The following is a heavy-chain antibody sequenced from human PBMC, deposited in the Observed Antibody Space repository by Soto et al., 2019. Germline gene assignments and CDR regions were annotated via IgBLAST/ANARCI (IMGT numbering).Heavy chain of an antibody. Sequence: GGSLRLSCAASGFTFSGSAMHWVRQASGKGLEWVGRIRSKANSYATAYAASVKGRFTISRDDSKNTAYLQMNSLKTEDTAVYYCTRGSRNNWFDPWGQGTLVTVSS. CDR1: GFTFSGSA. J-gene: IGHJ5*02. D-gene: IGHD3-10*01. V-gene: IGHV3-73*01. CDR2: IRSKANSYAT. CDR3: TRGSRNNWFDP.